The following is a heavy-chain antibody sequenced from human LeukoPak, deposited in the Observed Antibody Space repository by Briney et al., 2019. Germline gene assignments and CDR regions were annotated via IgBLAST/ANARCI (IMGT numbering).Heavy chain of an antibody. CDR1: GFIFSAYE. D-gene: IGHD5-24*01. J-gene: IGHJ3*02. Sequence: GGSLRLSCAASGFIFSAYEMYWVRRAPGKGLEWVSYIGSSGGSRYYADSVKGRFTSSRDNAKNSLYLQMNSLRVEDTAVYYCEREDGDAFDIWGQGTVVSVSS. CDR2: IGSSGGSR. CDR3: EREDGDAFDI. V-gene: IGHV3-48*03.